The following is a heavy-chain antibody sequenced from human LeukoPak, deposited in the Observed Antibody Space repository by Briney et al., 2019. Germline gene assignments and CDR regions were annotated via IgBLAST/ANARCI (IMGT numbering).Heavy chain of an antibody. D-gene: IGHD3-10*01. J-gene: IGHJ4*02. CDR2: IYHSGST. Sequence: PSETLSLTCAVSGGSISNSNWWSWVRQPPGKGLEWIGEIYHSGSTNYNPSLKSRVTISVDKSKNQFSLKLSSVTAADTAVYYCARAYGSGSSSLFDYWGQGTLVTVSS. CDR1: GGSISNSNW. CDR3: ARAYGSGSSSLFDY. V-gene: IGHV4-4*02.